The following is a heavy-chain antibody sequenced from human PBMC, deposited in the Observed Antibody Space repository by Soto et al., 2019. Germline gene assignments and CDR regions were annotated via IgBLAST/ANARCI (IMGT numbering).Heavy chain of an antibody. J-gene: IGHJ6*02. CDR3: ARDRTVPPGGMDV. Sequence: RSLPCTVSGGSVRSTDHYWSWIRQPPGKGLEWIGYIYYSGSTNYNPSLKSRVIISVDTSKNQLSLKLTSMTAADTAVYYCARDRTVPPGGMDVWGQGTTVTVSS. V-gene: IGHV4-61*08. CDR2: IYYSGST. D-gene: IGHD2-2*01. CDR1: GGSVRSTDHY.